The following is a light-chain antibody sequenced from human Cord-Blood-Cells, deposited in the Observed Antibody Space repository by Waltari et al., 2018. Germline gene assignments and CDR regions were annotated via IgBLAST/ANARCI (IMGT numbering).Light chain of an antibody. CDR2: DAS. Sequence: IVLTQSPATLSLSPGDRVTLSCRASQSVSSYLAWYQQKPGQAPRLLIYDASNRATGIPARFSGSGSGTDFTLTISSLEPEDFAVYYCQQRSNWPITFGQGTRLEIK. CDR3: QQRSNWPIT. J-gene: IGKJ5*01. CDR1: QSVSSY. V-gene: IGKV3-11*01.